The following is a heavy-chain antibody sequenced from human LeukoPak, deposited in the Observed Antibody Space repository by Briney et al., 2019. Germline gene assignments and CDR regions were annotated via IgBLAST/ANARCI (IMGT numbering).Heavy chain of an antibody. CDR3: ARSGVTPAVY. J-gene: IGHJ4*02. V-gene: IGHV1-8*02. Sequence: ASVKVFCKASGYTFTGYYIHWVRQAPGQGLEWMGWMNPNSGNTGYAQKFQGRVTMTRNTSISTAYMELSSLRSEDTAVYYCARSGVTPAVYWGQGTLVTVSS. CDR2: MNPNSGNT. D-gene: IGHD4-23*01. CDR1: GYTFTGYY.